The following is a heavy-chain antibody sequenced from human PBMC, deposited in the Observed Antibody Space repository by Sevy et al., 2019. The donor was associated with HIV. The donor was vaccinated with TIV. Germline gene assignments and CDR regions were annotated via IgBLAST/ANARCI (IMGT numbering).Heavy chain of an antibody. Sequence: GGSLRLSCAAAGFTVSSNYMNWVRQAPGKGLEWVSIIYTDGSTYYADSVKGRFIIFRDNSKNTLYLQMSRLRANDTAVYFCARDPGDLSLGCGAFDIWGQGTVVTVSS. J-gene: IGHJ3*02. CDR2: IYTDGST. D-gene: IGHD3-16*02. V-gene: IGHV3-66*02. CDR1: GFTVSSNY. CDR3: ARDPGDLSLGCGAFDI.